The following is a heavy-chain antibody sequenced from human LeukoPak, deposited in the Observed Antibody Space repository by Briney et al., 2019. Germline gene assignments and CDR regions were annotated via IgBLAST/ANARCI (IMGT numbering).Heavy chain of an antibody. CDR3: ARDVKAIAAAGTGFDY. CDR1: GGSIGSGDYY. Sequence: TSETLSLTCTVSGGSIGSGDYYWSWIRQPPGKGLEWIGYIYYSGSTYYNPSLKSRVTISVDTSKNQFSLKLSSVTAADTAVYYCARDVKAIAAAGTGFDYWGQGTLVTVSS. D-gene: IGHD6-13*01. V-gene: IGHV4-30-4*01. J-gene: IGHJ4*02. CDR2: IYYSGST.